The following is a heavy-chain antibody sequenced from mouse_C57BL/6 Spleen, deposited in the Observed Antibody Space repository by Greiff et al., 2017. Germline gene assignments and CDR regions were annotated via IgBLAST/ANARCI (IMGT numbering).Heavy chain of an antibody. CDR3: AREGGTGAMDY. D-gene: IGHD3-3*01. J-gene: IGHJ4*01. CDR1: GFTFSSYA. V-gene: IGHV5-4*01. CDR2: ISDGGSYT. Sequence: KLVESGGGLVKPGGSLKLSCAASGFTFSSYAMSWVRQTPEKRLEWVATISDGGSYTYYPDNVKGRFTITRDNAKNNLYLQMSHLKSEDTAMYYCAREGGTGAMDYWGQGTSVTVSS.